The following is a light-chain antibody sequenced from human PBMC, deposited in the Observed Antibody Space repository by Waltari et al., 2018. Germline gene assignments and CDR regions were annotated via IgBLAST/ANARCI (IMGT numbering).Light chain of an antibody. CDR3: QQYDNLPF. Sequence: DIQMTPSPSSLSASVGDRVTITCQASPDISNYLNWYQQKPGKAPKLLIYEASNLETGVPSRFSGSGSGTDFTFTISSLQPEDIATYYCQQYDNLPFFGGGTKVEIK. V-gene: IGKV1-33*01. CDR1: PDISNY. J-gene: IGKJ4*01. CDR2: EAS.